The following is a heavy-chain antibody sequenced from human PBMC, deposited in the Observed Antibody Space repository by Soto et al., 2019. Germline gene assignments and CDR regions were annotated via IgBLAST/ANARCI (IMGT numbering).Heavy chain of an antibody. CDR1: GFTFSSYG. V-gene: IGHV3-30*18. CDR2: ISYDGSNK. Sequence: SGGSLRLSCAASGFTFSSYGMHWVRQAPGKGLEWVAVISYDGSNKYYADSVKGRFTISRDNSKNTLYLQMNSLRAEDTAVYYCGKALTYYDFWRGYFSDDYYGMDVWGQGTTVTVSS. J-gene: IGHJ6*02. D-gene: IGHD3-3*01. CDR3: GKALTYYDFWRGYFSDDYYGMDV.